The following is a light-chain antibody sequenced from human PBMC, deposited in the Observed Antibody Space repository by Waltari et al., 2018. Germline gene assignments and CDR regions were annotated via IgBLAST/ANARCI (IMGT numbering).Light chain of an antibody. CDR3: QQYNNWPLT. Sequence: EIVMTQSPATLSVSPGERATLSCRASQSFSSNLAWYQQKPGQAPRVLIYGASTRATGIPARFSGSGSGTEFTLTISSLQSEDCAVYYCQQYNNWPLTFGGGTKVEIK. CDR2: GAS. J-gene: IGKJ4*01. CDR1: QSFSSN. V-gene: IGKV3D-15*01.